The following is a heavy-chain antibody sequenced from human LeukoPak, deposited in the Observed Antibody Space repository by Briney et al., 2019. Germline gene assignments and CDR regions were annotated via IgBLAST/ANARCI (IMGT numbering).Heavy chain of an antibody. CDR2: IKSKTDGGTT. Sequence: GGSLRLSCAASGFTFSNAWMSWVRQAPGKGLEWVGRIKSKTDGGTTDYAAPVKGRFTISRDDSKNTLYLQMNSLKTEDTAVYYCTRHFEAVRANHFDYWGQGALVTVSS. D-gene: IGHD2/OR15-2a*01. CDR3: TRHFEAVRANHFDY. CDR1: GFTFSNAW. J-gene: IGHJ4*02. V-gene: IGHV3-15*01.